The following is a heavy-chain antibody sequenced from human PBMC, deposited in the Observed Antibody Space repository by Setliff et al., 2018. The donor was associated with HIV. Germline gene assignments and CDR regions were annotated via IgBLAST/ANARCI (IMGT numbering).Heavy chain of an antibody. CDR3: SRSGVPPYYYYGMDV. CDR1: GYTFTTYG. CDR2: INSYNGNT. D-gene: IGHD3-10*01. V-gene: IGHV1-18*04. J-gene: IGHJ6*02. Sequence: ASVKVSCKASGYTFTTYGVNWVRQAPGQGLEWMGWINSYNGNTNYAQKFHGRVTMTTDTSTTTAFMELRSLKADDTAIYYCSRSGVPPYYYYGMDVWGQGTTVTVSS.